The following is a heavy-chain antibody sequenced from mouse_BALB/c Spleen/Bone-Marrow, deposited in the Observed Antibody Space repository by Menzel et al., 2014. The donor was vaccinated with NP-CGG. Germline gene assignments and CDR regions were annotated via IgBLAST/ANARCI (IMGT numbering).Heavy chain of an antibody. Sequence: QVQLQQSGAELVRPGTSVQLSCKASGYSFTNYWTNWVKQRPGQGLEWIGMIHPSDSESRLNQKFKDKATLTVDKSSTTAYMQLSSPTSEDSAVYYCARGPGEIWGYWDQGTTLTVSS. CDR1: GYSFTNYW. J-gene: IGHJ2*01. V-gene: IGHV1-61*01. CDR2: IHPSDSES. D-gene: IGHD1-1*02. CDR3: ARGPGEIWGY.